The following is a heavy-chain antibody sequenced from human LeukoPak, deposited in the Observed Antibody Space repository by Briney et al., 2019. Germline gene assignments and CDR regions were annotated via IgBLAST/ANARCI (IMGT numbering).Heavy chain of an antibody. V-gene: IGHV4-59*01. Sequence: SESLSLTCTVSGGSISSYYWSWIRQPPGKALEWIGYIYYSGSTNYNPSLKSRVTISVDTSKNQFSLKLSTVTAADTAVYYCARAPGYCSGGSCYEQNNWFDPWGQGTLVTVSS. J-gene: IGHJ5*02. D-gene: IGHD2-15*01. CDR3: ARAPGYCSGGSCYEQNNWFDP. CDR1: GGSISSYY. CDR2: IYYSGST.